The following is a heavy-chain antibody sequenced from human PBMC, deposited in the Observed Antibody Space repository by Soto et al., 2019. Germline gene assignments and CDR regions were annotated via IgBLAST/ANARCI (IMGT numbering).Heavy chain of an antibody. J-gene: IGHJ5*02. CDR2: IIPIFGTA. V-gene: IGHV1-69*13. CDR1: GGTFSICA. CDR3: ARDPVERGYSYGYSWFDP. Sequence: SVKVSCKASGGTFSICAISWVRQAPGQGLEWMGGIIPIFGTANYAQKFQGRVTITADESTSTAYMELSSLRSEDTAVYYCARDPVERGYSYGYSWFDPWGQGTLVTVSS. D-gene: IGHD5-18*01.